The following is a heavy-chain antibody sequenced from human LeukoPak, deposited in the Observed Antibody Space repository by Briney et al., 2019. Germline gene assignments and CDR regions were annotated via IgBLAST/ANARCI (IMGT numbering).Heavy chain of an antibody. CDR2: ISYNGAST. V-gene: IGHV3-23*01. J-gene: IGHJ4*02. CDR1: GFTCGDVV. Sequence: PGGSLRLSCVDSGFTCGDVVMSWVRQAPGKGLEWVSAISYNGASTDYADSVKGRFAISRDNSKNTLYLQMNSLRAEDTAVYYCARRTGGTKDYWGQGTQVTVSS. CDR3: ARRTGGTKDY. D-gene: IGHD7-27*01.